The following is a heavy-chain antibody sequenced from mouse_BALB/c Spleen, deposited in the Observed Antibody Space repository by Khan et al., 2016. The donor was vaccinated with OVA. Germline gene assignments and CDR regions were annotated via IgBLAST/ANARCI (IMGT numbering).Heavy chain of an antibody. CDR2: INTYSGEP. CDR1: GYTFTNYG. Sequence: QIQLVQSGPELKKPGETVKISCKASGYTFTNYGMNWVKQAPGKGLKWMGWINTYSGEPTYADDFKGRSAFSSETSASTAYLQIKNLKNEDTATXFCARSNSYWYFDVWGAGTTVTVSS. V-gene: IGHV9-3-1*01. J-gene: IGHJ1*01. D-gene: IGHD4-1*02. CDR3: ARSNSYWYFDV.